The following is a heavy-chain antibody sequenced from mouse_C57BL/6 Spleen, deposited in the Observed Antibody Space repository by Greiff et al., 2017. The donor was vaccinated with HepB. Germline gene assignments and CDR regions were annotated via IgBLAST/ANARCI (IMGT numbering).Heavy chain of an antibody. CDR2: IYPGSGST. CDR3: ARSSSGYDYVGYFDY. D-gene: IGHD2-4*01. V-gene: IGHV1-55*01. Sequence: VQLQQPGAELVKPGASVKMSCKASGYTFTSYWITWVKQRPGQGLEWIGDIYPGSGSTNYNEKFKSKATLTVDTSSSTAYMQLSSLTSEDSAVYYCARSSSGYDYVGYFDYWGQGTTLTVSS. CDR1: GYTFTSYW. J-gene: IGHJ2*01.